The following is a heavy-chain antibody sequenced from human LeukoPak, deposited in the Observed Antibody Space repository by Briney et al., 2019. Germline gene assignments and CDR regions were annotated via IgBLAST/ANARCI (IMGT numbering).Heavy chain of an antibody. CDR2: IYYSGST. CDR3: ARSTTSSSPIDY. Sequence: PSGTLSLTCTVSGGSISSYYWSWIRQPPGKGLEWIGYIYYSGSTNYNPSLKSRVTISVDTSKNQFSLKLSSVTAADTAVYYCARSTTSSSPIDYWGQGTLVTVSS. CDR1: GGSISSYY. J-gene: IGHJ4*02. V-gene: IGHV4-59*01. D-gene: IGHD6-6*01.